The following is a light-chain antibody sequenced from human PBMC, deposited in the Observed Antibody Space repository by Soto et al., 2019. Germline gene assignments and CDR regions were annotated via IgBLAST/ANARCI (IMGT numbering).Light chain of an antibody. CDR3: QSYDSSLSGVV. V-gene: IGLV1-40*01. CDR2: GNT. J-gene: IGLJ3*02. CDR1: TSNIGAVYD. Sequence: QSVLTQPPSVSGAPRQRVTISCTGSTSNIGAVYDVHWYQQLPGTAPKLLIYGNTNRPSGVPDRFSASKSGTSASLAITGLQAEDEADYYCQSYDSSLSGVVFGGGTKLTVL.